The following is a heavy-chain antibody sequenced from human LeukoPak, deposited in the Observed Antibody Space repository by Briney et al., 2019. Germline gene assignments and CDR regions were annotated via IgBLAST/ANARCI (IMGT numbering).Heavy chain of an antibody. V-gene: IGHV3-23*01. CDR3: AKPPPDNYHYYYGMDV. CDR2: ISGGGGYTST. CDR1: GFTFSNYA. Sequence: GGSLRLSCAASGFTFSNYAMTRVRQAPGKGLEWVSAISGGGGYTSTYYADSVKGRFTISRDNSKNTLYLQMNSLRAEDTAVYYCAKPPPDNYHYYYGMDVWGQGTTVTVSS. J-gene: IGHJ6*02.